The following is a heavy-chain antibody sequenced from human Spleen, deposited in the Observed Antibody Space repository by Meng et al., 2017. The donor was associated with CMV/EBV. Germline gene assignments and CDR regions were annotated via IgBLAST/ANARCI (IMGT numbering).Heavy chain of an antibody. D-gene: IGHD2-2*01. V-gene: IGHV4-61*03. CDR2: IYRSGST. CDR3: ARECDTTSCYSYRMDV. Sequence: SETLSLTCTVSGGSVSSGSYYWSWVRQPPGKGLEWIGDIYRSGSTKYNPSLESRITISVDMSKNHFSLKLSSVTAADTAVYYCARECDTTSCYSYRMDVWGQGTTVTVSS. J-gene: IGHJ6*02. CDR1: GGSVSSGSYY.